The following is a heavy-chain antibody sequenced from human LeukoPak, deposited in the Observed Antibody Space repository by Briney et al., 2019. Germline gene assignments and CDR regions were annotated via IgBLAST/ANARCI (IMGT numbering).Heavy chain of an antibody. J-gene: IGHJ4*02. CDR3: AKDSGNSGYDGYFDY. V-gene: IGHV3-23*01. CDR1: GFTFSSYG. Sequence: GSLRLSCAASGFTFSSYGMSWVRQAPGKGLEWVSAISGSGGSTYYADSVKGRFTISRDNSKNTLYLQMNSLRAEDTAVYYCAKDSGNSGYDGYFDYWGQGTLVTVSS. CDR2: ISGSGGST. D-gene: IGHD5-12*01.